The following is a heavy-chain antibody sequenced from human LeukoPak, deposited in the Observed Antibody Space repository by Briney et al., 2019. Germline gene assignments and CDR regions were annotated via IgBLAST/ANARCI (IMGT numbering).Heavy chain of an antibody. D-gene: IGHD4-17*01. CDR1: GFTFSNYA. CDR3: AKDGDDYGENWFDP. J-gene: IGHJ5*02. V-gene: IGHV3-23*01. CDR2: FSGSGGST. Sequence: GGSLRLSCAASGFTFSNYAMSWVRQAPRKGLEWVSAFSGSGGSTYYADSVKGRFTISRDNSKNTLYLQMNSLRAEDTAVYYCAKDGDDYGENWFDPWGQGTLVTVSS.